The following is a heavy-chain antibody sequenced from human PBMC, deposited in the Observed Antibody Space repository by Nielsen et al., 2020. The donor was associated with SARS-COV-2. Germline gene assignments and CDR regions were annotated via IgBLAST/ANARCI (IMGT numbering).Heavy chain of an antibody. CDR1: GDSINSYY. V-gene: IGHV4-39*01. Sequence: SETLSLTCTVSGDSINSYYWGWIRQPPGKGLEWIGSTYYSGNTYYNSSLKSRVTISVDTSKNQFSLQLSSVTAADTAVYYCARVYCSDANYYPDYFDYWGQGTLVTVSS. CDR2: TYYSGNT. CDR3: ARVYCSDANYYPDYFDY. D-gene: IGHD2-15*01. J-gene: IGHJ4*02.